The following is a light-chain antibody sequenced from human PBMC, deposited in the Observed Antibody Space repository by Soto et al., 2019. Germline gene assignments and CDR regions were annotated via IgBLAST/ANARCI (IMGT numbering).Light chain of an antibody. J-gene: IGKJ4*01. V-gene: IGKV1-5*03. CDR3: QQYTEDPLT. CDR1: QSLSSW. CDR2: ETS. Sequence: DIQMNQSPSTLSASVGDRATIXXRTSQSLSSWLAWDQQRPGTAPQVXRDETSALQRGGPSRFSGRGSVTDFTLTSSSLQPDAIATYSCQQYTEDPLTFGRGTNVEIK.